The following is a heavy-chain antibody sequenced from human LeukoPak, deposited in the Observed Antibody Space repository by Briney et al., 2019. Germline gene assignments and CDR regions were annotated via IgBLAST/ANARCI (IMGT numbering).Heavy chain of an antibody. CDR2: ISSSGSTI. V-gene: IGHV3-11*04. CDR1: GFTFGDYY. CDR3: AKDRYWPDWYFDL. D-gene: IGHD2-15*01. J-gene: IGHJ2*01. Sequence: PGGSLRLSCAASGFTFGDYYMSWIRQAPGKGLEWVSYISSSGSTIYYADSVKGRFTISRDNAKNSLYLQMNSLRAEDTAVYYCAKDRYWPDWYFDLWGRGTLVTVSS.